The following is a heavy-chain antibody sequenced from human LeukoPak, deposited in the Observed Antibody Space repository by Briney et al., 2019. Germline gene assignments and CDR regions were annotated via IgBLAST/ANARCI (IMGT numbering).Heavy chain of an antibody. CDR1: GFTFRSYS. V-gene: IGHV3-48*04. CDR2: ISSSGSTI. Sequence: GGSLRLSCVASGFTFRSYSMNWVRQAPGKGLEWVSYISSSGSTIYYADSVKGRFTISRDNAKNSLYLQMNSLRAEDTAVYYCARYCTNGVCYTPGYYFDYWGRGTLVTVSS. J-gene: IGHJ4*02. CDR3: ARYCTNGVCYTPGYYFDY. D-gene: IGHD2-8*01.